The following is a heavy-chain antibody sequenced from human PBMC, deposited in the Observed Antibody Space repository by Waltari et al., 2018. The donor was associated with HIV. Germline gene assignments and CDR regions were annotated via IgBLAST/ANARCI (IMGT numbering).Heavy chain of an antibody. V-gene: IGHV3-74*01. CDR1: GLPVTGRW. Sequence: DVQLVESGGGLVQPGGSLRLSCGASGLPVTGRWMPWVRQVPGKGPVWVSRMSLDGTTVYADSVKGRFTISRDNAKNTLYLQMNTLRAEDTAVYYCARDRYAGGWFGYWGQGTLVTVSS. D-gene: IGHD3-16*01. J-gene: IGHJ4*02. CDR2: MSLDGTT. CDR3: ARDRYAGGWFGY.